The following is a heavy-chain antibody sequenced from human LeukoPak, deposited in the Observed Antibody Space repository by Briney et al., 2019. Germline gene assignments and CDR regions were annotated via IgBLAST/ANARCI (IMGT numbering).Heavy chain of an antibody. Sequence: ASVKVSCKAPGYTFTDYYVHWVRQAPGLGLEWMGGFNREDDAPVYAQQFQGRVTMTEDTSTDTAYMELSSLRSEDTALYYCATLDSYYDTSGRPLLPDWGQGTLVTVSS. CDR3: ATLDSYYDTSGRPLLPD. V-gene: IGHV1-24*01. J-gene: IGHJ4*02. CDR2: FNREDDAP. CDR1: GYTFTDYY. D-gene: IGHD3-22*01.